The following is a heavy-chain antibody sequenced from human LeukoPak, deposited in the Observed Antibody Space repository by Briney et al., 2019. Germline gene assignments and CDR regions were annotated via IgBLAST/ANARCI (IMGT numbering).Heavy chain of an antibody. J-gene: IGHJ6*03. V-gene: IGHV1-8*01. CDR2: MNPNSGNT. CDR1: GYTFTRYD. Sequence: ASLKVSCKAAGYTFTRYDINWVRQATGQGLEWMGWMNPNSGNTAYAQKFQGRVTMTSHTSISTAYMELSSLRSEVTAVSYCERRKKDIVVVSAIQIYTYYMGVWGKGTTVSISS. CDR3: ERRKKDIVVVSAIQIYTYYMGV. D-gene: IGHD2-21*02.